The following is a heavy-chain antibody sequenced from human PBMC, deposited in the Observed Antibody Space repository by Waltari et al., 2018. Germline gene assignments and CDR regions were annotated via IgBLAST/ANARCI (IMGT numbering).Heavy chain of an antibody. J-gene: IGHJ5*02. CDR1: GGTFSIYA. CDR3: AREGAHTVVAKGWFDP. D-gene: IGHD2-15*01. V-gene: IGHV1-69*01. Sequence: QVQLVQSGAEVKKPGSSVKVSCKASGGTFSIYAISWVRQAPGQGLEWMGGIIPIFGTANYAQKFQGRVTITADESTSTAYMELSSLRSEDTAVYYCAREGAHTVVAKGWFDPWGQGTLVTVSS. CDR2: IIPIFGTA.